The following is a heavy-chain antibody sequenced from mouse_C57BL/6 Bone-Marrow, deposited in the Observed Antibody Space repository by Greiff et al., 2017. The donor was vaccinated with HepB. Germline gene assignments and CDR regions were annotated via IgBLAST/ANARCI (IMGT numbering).Heavy chain of an antibody. CDR3: ARRTGYYAMDY. CDR2: IYPRSGNT. CDR1: GYTFTSYG. J-gene: IGHJ4*01. Sequence: QVQLKESGAELARPGASVKLSCKASGYTFTSYGISWVKQRTGQGLEWIGEIYPRSGNTYYSEKFKGKATLTADKSSSTAYMELRSLTSEDSAVYFCARRTGYYAMDYWGQGTSVTVSS. D-gene: IGHD4-1*01. V-gene: IGHV1-81*01.